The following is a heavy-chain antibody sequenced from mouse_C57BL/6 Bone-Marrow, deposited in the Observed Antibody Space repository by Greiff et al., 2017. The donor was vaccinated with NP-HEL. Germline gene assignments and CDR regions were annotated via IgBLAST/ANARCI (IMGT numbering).Heavy chain of an antibody. CDR2: IDPSDSYT. CDR1: GYTFTSYW. D-gene: IGHD1-1*01. Sequence: QVQLQQPGAELVRPGTSVKLSCKASGYTFTSYWMPWVKQRPGQGLEWIGVIDPSDSYTNYHQKFKGKATLSVDTSTSTAYMQLSSLTSEDSAVYYCAREDYGSSNWYFDVWGTGTTVTVSS. V-gene: IGHV1-59*01. J-gene: IGHJ1*03. CDR3: AREDYGSSNWYFDV.